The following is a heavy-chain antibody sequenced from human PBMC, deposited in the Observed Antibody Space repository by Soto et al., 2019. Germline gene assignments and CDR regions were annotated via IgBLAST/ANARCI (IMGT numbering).Heavy chain of an antibody. D-gene: IGHD1-26*01. CDR1: GFTFTGSA. J-gene: IGHJ4*02. Sequence: EVQVVESGGGLVQPGGSLKVSCAASGFTFTGSAMHWVRQASGKGLEWIGRTRMKSNTYATSYAASLKGSFTISRDDSKNTAYLQMNSLKTEDTAIYYCMWELPTGVYWGQGTLVTVSS. V-gene: IGHV3-73*02. CDR3: MWELPTGVY. CDR2: TRMKSNTYAT.